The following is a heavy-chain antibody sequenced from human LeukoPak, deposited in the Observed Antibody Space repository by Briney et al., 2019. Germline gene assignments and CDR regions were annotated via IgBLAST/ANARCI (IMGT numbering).Heavy chain of an antibody. J-gene: IGHJ4*02. CDR3: ARAPVTSCSGVLCYPFDY. CDR1: GFTLNNYA. V-gene: IGHV3-23*01. Sequence: PGGSLRLSCAASGFTLNNYAMSWVRQAPGKGLEWVSATSSSDAGTYHADSVRGRITISRDNSKNTLYLQMNSLRAEDAAVYYCARAPVTSCSGVLCYPFDYWGQGTLVTVSS. D-gene: IGHD2-15*01. CDR2: TSSSDAGT.